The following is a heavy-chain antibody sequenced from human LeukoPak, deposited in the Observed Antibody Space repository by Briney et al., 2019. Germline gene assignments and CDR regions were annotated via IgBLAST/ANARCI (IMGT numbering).Heavy chain of an antibody. V-gene: IGHV3-7*03. CDR2: IKDDGSEK. CDR3: RRSLMS. D-gene: IGHD3-10*01. J-gene: IGHJ5*02. CDR1: GFTFSTYW. Sequence: PGGSLRLSCAASGFTFSTYWMTWVRQAPGKGLEWVANIKDDGSEKYYVDSVKGRFTISRDNAKNSLYLEMNSLRAEDTAVYYCRRSLMSWGQGTLVTVSS.